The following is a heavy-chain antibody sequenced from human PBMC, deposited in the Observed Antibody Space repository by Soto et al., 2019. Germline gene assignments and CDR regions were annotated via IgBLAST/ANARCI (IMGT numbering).Heavy chain of an antibody. V-gene: IGHV3-23*01. CDR2: ISGSGGYT. CDR1: GFTFSSSA. D-gene: IGHD5-12*01. J-gene: IGHJ3*01. Sequence: EVQLLESGGGLVQPGGSLRLSCAASGFTFSSSAMSWVRQALGKGLEWVSLISGSGGYTYYADSVKGRFTISRDNTKNTLYLQMNSLSAEDTAVYYCAKDQGEGDGYNWRAFDLWGQGTMVTVSS. CDR3: AKDQGEGDGYNWRAFDL.